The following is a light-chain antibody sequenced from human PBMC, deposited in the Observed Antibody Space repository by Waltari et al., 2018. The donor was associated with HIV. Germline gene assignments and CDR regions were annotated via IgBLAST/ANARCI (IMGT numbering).Light chain of an antibody. CDR3: SLSYSGARGVV. Sequence: QAVVTQEPSLTVSPGRTVTLTCGSSTGAVTSGHYVFWFQQKPGQAPRTLIYDTTKKYAWTLARFSGSLLGGKGALTLSGAQPEDEAEYYCSLSYSGARGVVFGGGTKLTVL. CDR2: DTT. V-gene: IGLV7-46*01. CDR1: TGAVTSGHY. J-gene: IGLJ2*01.